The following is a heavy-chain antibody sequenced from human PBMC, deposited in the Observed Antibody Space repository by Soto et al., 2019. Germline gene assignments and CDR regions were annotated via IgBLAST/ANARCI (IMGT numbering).Heavy chain of an antibody. CDR2: IDAGNGNT. J-gene: IGHJ2*01. D-gene: IGHD1-26*01. CDR1: GYTFTNYA. Sequence: QVQLVQSGAEVKKPGASVKVSCKASGYTFTNYAMHWVRQAPGQRLEWMGWIDAGNGNTKYSQKFQGRVTITRETSASTVYMELSSLRSEDTAVCYCARGGSLYSYFAPGGRGTLVTVSS. V-gene: IGHV1-3*01. CDR3: ARGGSLYSYFAP.